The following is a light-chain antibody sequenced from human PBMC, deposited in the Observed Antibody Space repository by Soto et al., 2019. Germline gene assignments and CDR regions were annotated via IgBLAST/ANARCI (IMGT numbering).Light chain of an antibody. J-gene: IGKJ2*01. Sequence: DIVLTQSPATLSLSPGERASLSCRASQSVGTSLAWYQQRPGQAPRLLLSPASTRATGVPARFAGTGTGTDFTLTISGLQPEDVAVYYCQQRVNWPPRDTFGQGTRLEIK. CDR1: QSVGTS. CDR3: QQRVNWPPRDT. V-gene: IGKV3-11*01. CDR2: PAS.